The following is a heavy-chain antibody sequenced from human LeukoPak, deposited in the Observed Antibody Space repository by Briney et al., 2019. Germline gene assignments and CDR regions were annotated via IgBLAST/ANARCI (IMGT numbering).Heavy chain of an antibody. CDR2: ISGSGGST. J-gene: IGHJ4*02. V-gene: IGHV3-23*01. CDR1: GFTFSSYA. CDR3: AKGAVHCDSSGYAFTYFDY. D-gene: IGHD3-22*01. Sequence: GGSLRLSCAASGFTFSSYAMSWVRQAPGKGLEWVSGISGSGGSTYYADSVKGRFTISRDNSKNTLYPQMNSLRAEDTAVYYCAKGAVHCDSSGYAFTYFDYWGQGTLVTVSS.